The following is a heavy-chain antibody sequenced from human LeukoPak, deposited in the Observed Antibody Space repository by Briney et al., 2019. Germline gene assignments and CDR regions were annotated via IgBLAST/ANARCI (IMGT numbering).Heavy chain of an antibody. V-gene: IGHV3-23*01. D-gene: IGHD3-22*01. CDR2: ISDTGGRT. J-gene: IGHJ4*02. CDR3: AKRGVVIRVILVGFHKEAYYFDS. Sequence: GGSLRLSCAVSGITLSNYGMTWVRQAPGKGLEWVAGISDTGGRTNYADSVKGRFTISRDNPKNTLYLQINSLRAKDTAVYFCAKRGVVIRVILVGFHKEAYYFDSWGQGALVTVSS. CDR1: GITLSNYG.